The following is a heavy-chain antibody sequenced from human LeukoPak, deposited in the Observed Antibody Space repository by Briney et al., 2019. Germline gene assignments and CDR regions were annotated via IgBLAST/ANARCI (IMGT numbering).Heavy chain of an antibody. CDR3: ARDRSRNDAFDI. CDR1: GFTFSTFA. J-gene: IGHJ3*02. CDR2: ISSSSSYI. V-gene: IGHV3-21*01. D-gene: IGHD3-16*02. Sequence: GGSLRLSCAASGFTFSTFAMSWVRQAPGKGLEWVSSISSSSSYIYYADSVKGRFTISRDNAKNSLYLQMNSLRAEDTAVYYCARDRSRNDAFDIWGQGTMVTVSS.